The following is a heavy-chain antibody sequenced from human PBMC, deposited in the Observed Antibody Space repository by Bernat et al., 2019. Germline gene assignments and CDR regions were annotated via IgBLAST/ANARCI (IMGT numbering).Heavy chain of an antibody. J-gene: IGHJ6*02. D-gene: IGHD3-10*01. V-gene: IGHV4-34*01. CDR2: INHSGST. CDR3: ARVGLLWFGELFKHTYYYYYGMDV. CDR1: GGSFSGYY. Sequence: QVQLQQWGAGLLKPSETLSLTCAVYGGSFSGYYWSWIRQPPGKGLEWIGEINHSGSTNYNPSLKSRVTISVDTSKNQFSLKLSSVTAADTAVYYCARVGLLWFGELFKHTYYYYYGMDVWGQGTTVTVSS.